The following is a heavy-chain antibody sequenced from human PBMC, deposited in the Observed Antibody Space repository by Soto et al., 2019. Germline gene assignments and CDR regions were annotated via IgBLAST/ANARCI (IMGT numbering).Heavy chain of an antibody. CDR3: ARDPPAFLSAFDY. J-gene: IGHJ4*02. Sequence: SPTLSLSCAISGDSVSNNGATWNWTRQSPSRGLEWLGWAYYRSRWIYDYAMSVKSRISINPDTSKNQVSLQRNSVTPADTAVYYCARDPPAFLSAFDYWGRGTLVTVSS. CDR2: AYYRSRWIY. D-gene: IGHD6-19*01. CDR1: GDSVSNNGAT. V-gene: IGHV6-1*01.